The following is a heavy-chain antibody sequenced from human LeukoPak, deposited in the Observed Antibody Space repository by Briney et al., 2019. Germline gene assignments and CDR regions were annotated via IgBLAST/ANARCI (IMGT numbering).Heavy chain of an antibody. Sequence: GGSLRLSCAASGFTFSSYEMNWVRQAPGKGLEWVSAISNSGDNTYYADSVKGRFTISRDNSKNTLYLQMNSLRAEDTAVYYCAKGTKAHILTAYMRDRWFDPWGQGTLVTVSS. D-gene: IGHD3-9*01. CDR3: AKGTKAHILTAYMRDRWFDP. CDR1: GFTFSSYE. V-gene: IGHV3-23*01. CDR2: ISNSGDNT. J-gene: IGHJ5*02.